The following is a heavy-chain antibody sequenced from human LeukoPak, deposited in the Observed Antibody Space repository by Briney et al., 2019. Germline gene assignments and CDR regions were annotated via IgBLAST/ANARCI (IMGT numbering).Heavy chain of an antibody. Sequence: ASVKVSCKASVYTFTSYGISWVRQAPGQGLEWMGWTSAYNGNTNYAQKLQGRVTMTTDTSTSTAYMELRSLRSDDTAVYYCARDLNYDISTGYCTADYYYYGMDVWGQGTTVTVSS. CDR1: VYTFTSYG. CDR2: TSAYNGNT. J-gene: IGHJ6*02. CDR3: ARDLNYDISTGYCTADYYYYGMDV. V-gene: IGHV1-18*01. D-gene: IGHD3-9*01.